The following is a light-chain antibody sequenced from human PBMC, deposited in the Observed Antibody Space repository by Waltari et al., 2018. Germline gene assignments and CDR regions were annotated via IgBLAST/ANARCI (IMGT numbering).Light chain of an antibody. J-gene: IGKJ1*01. CDR3: MQGLQSHRT. V-gene: IGKV2-28*01. Sequence: DSVMTQSPLSLPVTPGESASISCRSSESLLHNNGFTYVDWYVQKPGQSPQLLIYLESNRASGVPDRFSGSGSGTDFTLKISRVEAEDVGVYDCMQGLQSHRTFGQGTKVEIK. CDR1: ESLLHNNGFTY. CDR2: LES.